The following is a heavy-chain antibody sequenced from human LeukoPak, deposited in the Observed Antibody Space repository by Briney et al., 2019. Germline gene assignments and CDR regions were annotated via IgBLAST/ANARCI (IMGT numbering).Heavy chain of an antibody. D-gene: IGHD3-16*02. Sequence: AGGSLRLSCVASGFTFSSYGMHWVRQAPGKGLEWVAFISYDGSNENIADSVKGRFIISRDNSKNTLYLQMNSLRAGDTAVYYCAKGPAPRLGEFSYHALVDYWGQGTLVTVSS. CDR3: AKGPAPRLGEFSYHALVDY. CDR1: GFTFSSYG. CDR2: ISYDGSNE. J-gene: IGHJ4*02. V-gene: IGHV3-30*18.